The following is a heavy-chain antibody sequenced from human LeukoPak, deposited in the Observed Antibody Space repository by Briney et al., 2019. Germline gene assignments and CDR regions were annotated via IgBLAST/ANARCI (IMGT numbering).Heavy chain of an antibody. D-gene: IGHD2-21*02. J-gene: IGHJ4*02. V-gene: IGHV3-23*01. CDR1: GFTFSHYG. CDR2: ISGSGGST. Sequence: GGSLRLSGAASGFTFSHYGMTWVRQAPGKGLEWVSAISGSGGSTYYAGSVKGRFTISRDNSKNTLYLQMNSLRADDTAVYYCAKSHHVTAIDYWGQGTLVTVSS. CDR3: AKSHHVTAIDY.